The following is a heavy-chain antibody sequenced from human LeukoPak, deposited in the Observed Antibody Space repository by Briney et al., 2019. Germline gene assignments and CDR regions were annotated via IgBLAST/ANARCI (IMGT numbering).Heavy chain of an antibody. V-gene: IGHV1-2*02. J-gene: IGHJ4*02. CDR1: GYTFTGYY. D-gene: IGHD2-2*01. CDR2: INPSSGGT. Sequence: ASVKVSCKASGYTFTGYYMHWVRQAPGQGLEWMGWINPSSGGTNYAQKFQGRVTMTRDTSISTAYMELSRLRSDDTAVYYCARDRFVVVPAAITNYWGQGTLVTVSS. CDR3: ARDRFVVVPAAITNY.